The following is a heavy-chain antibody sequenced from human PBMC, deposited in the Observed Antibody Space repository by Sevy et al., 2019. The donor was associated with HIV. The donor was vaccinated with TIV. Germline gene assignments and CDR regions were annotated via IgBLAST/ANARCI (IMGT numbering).Heavy chain of an antibody. CDR1: GFTFSSYS. CDR3: VVYYYDSSGYSNAFDI. CDR2: ISSSSSYI. V-gene: IGHV3-21*01. J-gene: IGHJ3*02. Sequence: GGSLRLSCAASGFTFSSYSMNWVRQAPGKGLEWVSSISSSSSYIYYAHSVKGRFTISRDNAKNSLYLQMNSLRAEDTAVYYCVVYYYDSSGYSNAFDIWGQGTMVTVSS. D-gene: IGHD3-22*01.